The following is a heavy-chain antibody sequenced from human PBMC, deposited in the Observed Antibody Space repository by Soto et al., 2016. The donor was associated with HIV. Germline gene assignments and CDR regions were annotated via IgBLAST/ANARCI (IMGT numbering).Heavy chain of an antibody. CDR2: IWYDGSNK. CDR1: GFTFSSYV. CDR3: ARMGLARWGVEATTYGMDV. J-gene: IGHJ6*02. V-gene: IGHV3-33*01. Sequence: VQLVESGGGVVQPGRSLRLSCAASGFTFSSYVMHWVRQAPGKGLEWVAVIWYDGSNKYYADSVKGRFTISRDNSKNTLYLQMNSLRAEDTAVYYCARMGLARWGVEATTYGMDVVGPRDPGHRLL. D-gene: IGHD1-26*01.